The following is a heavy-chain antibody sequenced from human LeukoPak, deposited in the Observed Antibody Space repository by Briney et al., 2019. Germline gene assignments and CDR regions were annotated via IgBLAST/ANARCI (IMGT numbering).Heavy chain of an antibody. CDR3: ARESSGWYHHFDY. Sequence: PSETLSLTCTVSGGSISSYYWSWIRQPPGKGLEWIGYIYYSGSTNYNPSLKSRVTISVDTSKNQFSLKLSSVTAADTAVYYCARESSGWYHHFDYWGQGTLVTVSS. V-gene: IGHV4-59*01. D-gene: IGHD6-19*01. CDR2: IYYSGST. J-gene: IGHJ4*02. CDR1: GGSISSYY.